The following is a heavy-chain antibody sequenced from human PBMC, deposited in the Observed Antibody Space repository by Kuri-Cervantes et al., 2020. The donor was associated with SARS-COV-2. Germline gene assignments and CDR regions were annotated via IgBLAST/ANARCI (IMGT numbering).Heavy chain of an antibody. Sequence: GSLRLSCTVSGGSISSSSYYWSWIRQPPGKGLEWIGEINHSGSTNYNPSLKSRVTISVDTSKNQFSLKLSSVTAADTAVYYCASQAHYYDSSGYYYDYWGQGTLVTVSS. J-gene: IGHJ4*02. CDR1: GGSISSSSYY. CDR3: ASQAHYYDSSGYYYDY. CDR2: INHSGST. V-gene: IGHV4-39*07. D-gene: IGHD3-22*01.